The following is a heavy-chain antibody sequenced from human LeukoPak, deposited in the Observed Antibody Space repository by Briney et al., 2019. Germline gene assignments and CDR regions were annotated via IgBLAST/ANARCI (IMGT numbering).Heavy chain of an antibody. D-gene: IGHD6-13*01. CDR2: ISGGADNT. J-gene: IGHJ3*02. CDR3: ARGQRHSSSWYGPDAFDI. CDR1: GFTFSNYA. Sequence: GGSLRLSCAASGFTFSNYAMSWVRQAPGKGLEWVSAISGGADNTYYADSVKGRFTISRDNSKNTLYLQFNSLRAEDTAVYYCARGQRHSSSWYGPDAFDIWGQGTMVTVSS. V-gene: IGHV3-23*01.